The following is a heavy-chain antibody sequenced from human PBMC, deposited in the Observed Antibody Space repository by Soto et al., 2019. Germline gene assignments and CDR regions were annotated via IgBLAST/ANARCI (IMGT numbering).Heavy chain of an antibody. V-gene: IGHV3-30*18. CDR2: ISYDGSNK. D-gene: IGHD5-12*01. CDR3: ANCGYSGYDWGNYGMDV. J-gene: IGHJ6*02. CDR1: GFTFSSYG. Sequence: PGGSLRLSCAASGFTFSSYGMHWVRQAPGKGLEWVAVISYDGSNKYYADSVKGRFTISRDNSKNTLYLQMNSLRAEDTAVYYCANCGYSGYDWGNYGMDVWGQGTTVTVSS.